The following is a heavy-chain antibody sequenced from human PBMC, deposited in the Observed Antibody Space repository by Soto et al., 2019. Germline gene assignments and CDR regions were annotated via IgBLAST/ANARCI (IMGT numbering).Heavy chain of an antibody. D-gene: IGHD6-19*01. CDR2: ISGGGGTT. Sequence: PGTGLEWVSGISGGGGTTYYAASVKGRFTISRDNSKNTLYLQINSLRAEDTAVYYCAKQAGYSSDPFDYWGQGTVVTVSS. V-gene: IGHV3-23*01. CDR3: AKQAGYSSDPFDY. J-gene: IGHJ4*02.